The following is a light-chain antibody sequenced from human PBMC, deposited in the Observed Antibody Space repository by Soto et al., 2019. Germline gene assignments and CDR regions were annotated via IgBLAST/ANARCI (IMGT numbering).Light chain of an antibody. V-gene: IGKV1-39*01. CDR2: AAS. J-gene: IGKJ1*01. CDR3: QQSYSTLGWT. Sequence: DIQMTQSPSSLSASVGDRVTITCRASQSISSYLNWYQQKPGKAPKLLIYAASSLQSGVPSRFSGSGSGTDVTLTISSLQPEDFATYYCQQSYSTLGWTFGQGTKVEIK. CDR1: QSISSY.